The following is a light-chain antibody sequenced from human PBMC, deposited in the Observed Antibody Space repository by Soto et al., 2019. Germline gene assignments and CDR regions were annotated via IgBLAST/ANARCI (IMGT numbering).Light chain of an antibody. V-gene: IGKV3-20*01. Sequence: EILLTQSPCTLALSPGERATLSCRAGQSVSNNYLAWYQQKPGHAPSLLIYGASNRATGIPDRLSGSGSGTDFTLTISRPEPEDFAVYYCQQYGSSGTFGQGTKVDIK. CDR1: QSVSNNY. CDR2: GAS. CDR3: QQYGSSGT. J-gene: IGKJ1*01.